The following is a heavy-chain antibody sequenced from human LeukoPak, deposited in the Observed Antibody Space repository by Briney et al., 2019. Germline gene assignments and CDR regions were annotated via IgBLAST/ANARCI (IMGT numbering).Heavy chain of an antibody. Sequence: TGGSLRLSCAASGFTFSRFGMHWVRQAPGKGLEWVAVISYDGSNKYYADSVKGRFTISRDNSKNTLYLQMNSLRAEDTAVYYCARGPYYYDSLWGAFDIWGQGTMVTVSS. J-gene: IGHJ3*02. CDR2: ISYDGSNK. D-gene: IGHD3-22*01. CDR1: GFTFSRFG. V-gene: IGHV3-30*03. CDR3: ARGPYYYDSLWGAFDI.